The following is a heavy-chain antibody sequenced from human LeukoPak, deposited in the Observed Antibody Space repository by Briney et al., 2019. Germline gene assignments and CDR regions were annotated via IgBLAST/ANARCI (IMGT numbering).Heavy chain of an antibody. D-gene: IGHD3-3*01. CDR1: GYSFTTYA. CDR2: VNTRTGSP. J-gene: IGHJ4*02. V-gene: IGHV7-4-1*02. Sequence: GASVKVSCKASGYSFTTYALNWVRQAPGQGLEWMGWVNTRTGSPTYAQDFRGRFVFSLDTSGSTAYLQISSLKPEDTAVYYCARVFGTTIFGIVSKYGNDYWGQGTLVTASS. CDR3: ARVFGTTIFGIVSKYGNDY.